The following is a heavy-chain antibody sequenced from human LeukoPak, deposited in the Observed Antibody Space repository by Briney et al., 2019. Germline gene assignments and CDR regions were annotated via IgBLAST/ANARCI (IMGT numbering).Heavy chain of an antibody. D-gene: IGHD5-24*01. Sequence: SETLSLTCTVSGGSISSGGYYWGWIRQPPGKGLEWIGSIYYSGSTYYNPALKSRVTISVDTSKNQFSLKLSSVTAADTAVYYCARQGMATKDYWGQGTLVTVSS. J-gene: IGHJ4*02. V-gene: IGHV4-39*01. CDR1: GGSISSGGYY. CDR3: ARQGMATKDY. CDR2: IYYSGST.